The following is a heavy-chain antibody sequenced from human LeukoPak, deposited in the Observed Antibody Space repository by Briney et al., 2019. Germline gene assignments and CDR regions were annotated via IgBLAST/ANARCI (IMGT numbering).Heavy chain of an antibody. CDR1: GGSISSSSYY. Sequence: SETLSLTCTVSGGSISSSSYYWGWIRQPPGKGLEWIGSIYYSGSTYYNPSLKSRVTISVDTSKNQFSLKLSSVTAADTAVYYCARGKVGSASFDSWGQGTLVTVSS. D-gene: IGHD3-10*01. CDR2: IYYSGST. CDR3: ARGKVGSASFDS. V-gene: IGHV4-39*01. J-gene: IGHJ4*02.